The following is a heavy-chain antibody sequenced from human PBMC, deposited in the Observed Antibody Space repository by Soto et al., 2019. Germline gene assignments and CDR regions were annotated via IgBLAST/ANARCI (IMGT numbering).Heavy chain of an antibody. CDR1: GYTFTSYA. Sequence: GASVKVSCKASGYTFTSYAMHWVRQAPGQRLEWMGWINAGNGNTKYSQKFQGRVTITRDTSASTAYMELSSLRAEDTAIFYCAKDSGLYYDTSGYYGFFDYWGQGTPVTVSS. CDR3: AKDSGLYYDTSGYYGFFDY. D-gene: IGHD3-22*01. J-gene: IGHJ4*02. V-gene: IGHV1-3*01. CDR2: INAGNGNT.